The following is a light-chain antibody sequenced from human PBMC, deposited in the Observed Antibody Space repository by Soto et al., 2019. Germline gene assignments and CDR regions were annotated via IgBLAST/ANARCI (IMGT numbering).Light chain of an antibody. CDR2: DAS. CDR3: QQYNSYSSWT. V-gene: IGKV1-5*01. Sequence: DIQMTQSPSTLSASVGDRVTITCRASQSISSWLAWYQQKPGKALKLPIYDASSLESGVPSRFSGSGSGTEFTLTISSLQPDDFATYYCQQYNSYSSWTFGQGTKVDIK. CDR1: QSISSW. J-gene: IGKJ1*01.